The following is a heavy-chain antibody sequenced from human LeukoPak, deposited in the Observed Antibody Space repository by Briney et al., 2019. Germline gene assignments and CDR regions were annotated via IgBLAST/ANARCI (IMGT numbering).Heavy chain of an antibody. CDR3: ARETRNYYDSSGYYTEHFDY. Sequence: ASVKVSCKASGYTFSNYGISWVRQAPGQGLEWMGWISAYNGNTNYTQKLQGRVTMTTDTSTSTAYMELRSLRSDDTAVYYCARETRNYYDSSGYYTEHFDYWGQGTLVTVSS. V-gene: IGHV1-18*01. J-gene: IGHJ4*02. CDR2: ISAYNGNT. CDR1: GYTFSNYG. D-gene: IGHD3-22*01.